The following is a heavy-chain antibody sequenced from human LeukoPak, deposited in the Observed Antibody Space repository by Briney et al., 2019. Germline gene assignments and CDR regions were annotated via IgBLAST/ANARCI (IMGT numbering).Heavy chain of an antibody. CDR1: GYTFTGYY. Sequence: ASVKVSCKASGYTFTGYYMHWVRQAPGQGPEWMGWINPNSGGTNYAQKFQGRVTMTRDTSISTAYMELSRLRSEDTAVYYCARRWGPLCSSASCYWRDWYFDLWGRGTLVTVSS. CDR2: INPNSGGT. V-gene: IGHV1-2*02. D-gene: IGHD2-2*01. J-gene: IGHJ2*01. CDR3: ARRWGPLCSSASCYWRDWYFDL.